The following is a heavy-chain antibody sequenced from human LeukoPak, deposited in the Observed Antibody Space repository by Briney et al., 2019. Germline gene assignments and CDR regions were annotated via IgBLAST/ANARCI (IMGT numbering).Heavy chain of an antibody. Sequence: PSETLSLTCAVSVGPINSGNWWSWVRQSPGKGLEWIGEFYHNGTPNYNPSLKSRVTISADTFKNHFSLKMTSVTAADTAVYYCATAPILRGEGGEHYKYGMDVWGQGTTVIVSS. J-gene: IGHJ6*02. CDR1: VGPINSGNW. D-gene: IGHD2-2*02. CDR3: ATAPILRGEGGEHYKYGMDV. V-gene: IGHV4-4*02. CDR2: FYHNGTP.